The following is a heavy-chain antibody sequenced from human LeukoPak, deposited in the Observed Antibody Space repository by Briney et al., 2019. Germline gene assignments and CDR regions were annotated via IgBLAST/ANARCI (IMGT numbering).Heavy chain of an antibody. CDR1: GGSISSYY. D-gene: IGHD3-22*01. CDR3: ARTYYYDSSGPFY. V-gene: IGHV4-59*12. CDR2: IYYSGST. J-gene: IGHJ4*02. Sequence: SETLSLTCTVSGGSISSYYWSWIRQPPGEGLEWIGYIYYSGSTNYNPSLKSRVTISVDTSKNQFSLKLSSVTAADTAVYYCARTYYYDSSGPFYWGQGTLVTVSS.